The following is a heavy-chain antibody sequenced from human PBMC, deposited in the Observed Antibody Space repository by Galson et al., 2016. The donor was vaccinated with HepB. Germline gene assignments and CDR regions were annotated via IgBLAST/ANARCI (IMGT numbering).Heavy chain of an antibody. CDR3: ARAHYDSRGYYYLPNFDC. J-gene: IGHJ4*02. D-gene: IGHD3-22*01. Sequence: SETLSLTCTVSGGSISRYYWSWIRQPPGKRLEWIGHVYDSGRTSYNPSLKSRVTISSDTSKSQFSLRLSSVTAADTATYYCARAHYDSRGYYYLPNFDCWGQGTLVTVTS. CDR1: GGSISRYY. V-gene: IGHV4-59*01. CDR2: VYDSGRT.